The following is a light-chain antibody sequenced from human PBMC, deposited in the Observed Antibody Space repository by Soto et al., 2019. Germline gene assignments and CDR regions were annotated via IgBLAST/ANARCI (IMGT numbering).Light chain of an antibody. J-gene: IGLJ1*01. Sequence: QSVLTQPPSASGSPGQPVTISCTGTSSDVGGYDYVSWYKQHPGKAPKLMIYEVSKRPSGVPDRFSGSKSGNTAALTVSGLQAEDEADYYCSSYVGTNSYVFGTGTKVTVL. V-gene: IGLV2-8*01. CDR3: SSYVGTNSYV. CDR1: SSDVGGYDY. CDR2: EVS.